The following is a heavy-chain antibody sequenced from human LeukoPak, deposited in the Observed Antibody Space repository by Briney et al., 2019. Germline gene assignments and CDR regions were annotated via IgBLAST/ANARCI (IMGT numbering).Heavy chain of an antibody. CDR3: SWDHTGKEDI. Sequence: GGSLRLSCVVSGSTFSNYWMHWVRQAPGKGLVWVSRINPDGSRTDYADSVAGRFTISRDNAKNTLYLQMNSLRVEDTAVYYCSWDHTGKEDIWGQGTMVTVSS. CDR2: INPDGSRT. CDR1: GSTFSNYW. J-gene: IGHJ3*02. V-gene: IGHV3-74*01. D-gene: IGHD1-26*01.